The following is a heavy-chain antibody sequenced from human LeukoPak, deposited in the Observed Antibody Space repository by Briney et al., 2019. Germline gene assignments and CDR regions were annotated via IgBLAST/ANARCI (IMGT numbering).Heavy chain of an antibody. Sequence: SETLSLTCTVSGGSISTYYWSWIRQPPGKGLEWTGYVYYSGSTNYNPSLKSRVTISVDTSKNQFSLTLSSVTAADTAVYYCARDYSNYIIDYWGQGTLVTVSS. V-gene: IGHV4-59*01. CDR1: GGSISTYY. D-gene: IGHD4-11*01. CDR3: ARDYSNYIIDY. CDR2: VYYSGST. J-gene: IGHJ4*02.